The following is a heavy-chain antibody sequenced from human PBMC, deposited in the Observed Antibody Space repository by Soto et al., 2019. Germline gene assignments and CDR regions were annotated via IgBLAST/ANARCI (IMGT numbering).Heavy chain of an antibody. CDR3: ARGEGAVASTNYYGMDV. V-gene: IGHV4-59*04. J-gene: IGHJ6*02. Sequence: SETLSLTCTVSGGSMRNYFWTWIRQPPGKGLEWIGYIYHSGSTYYNPSLKSRVTMSIDRFKKQLSLKLTPLTAADTAVYYCARGEGAVASTNYYGMDVWGQGTTVTVSS. CDR1: GGSMRNYF. CDR2: IYHSGST. D-gene: IGHD6-19*01.